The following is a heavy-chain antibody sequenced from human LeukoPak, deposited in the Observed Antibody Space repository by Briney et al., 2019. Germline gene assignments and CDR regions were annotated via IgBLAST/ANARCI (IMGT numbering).Heavy chain of an antibody. CDR3: ARRGDYYDSSGYYSPVYYFDY. D-gene: IGHD3-22*01. J-gene: IGHJ4*02. CDR1: GFTFSIYT. V-gene: IGHV3-30*04. Sequence: GRSLRLSCAASGFTFSIYTMHWVRQAPGKGLEWVALTSYDGSNKYYADSVKGRFTISRDNSKNTLYLQMNSLRAADTAVYYCARRGDYYDSSGYYSPVYYFDYWGQGTLVTVSS. CDR2: TSYDGSNK.